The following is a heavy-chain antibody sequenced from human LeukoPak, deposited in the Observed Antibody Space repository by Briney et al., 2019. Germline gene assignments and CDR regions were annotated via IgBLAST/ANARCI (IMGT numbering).Heavy chain of an antibody. V-gene: IGHV3-30*18. D-gene: IGHD6-13*01. Sequence: GGSLRLSCAASGFTFSSYGMHWVRQAPGKGLEWVAVISYDGSNKYYADSVKGRFTISRDNSKNTLYLQMNSLRAEDTAVYYCAKDSRWGSRVYYYYGMDVWGQGTTVTVSS. CDR1: GFTFSSYG. CDR2: ISYDGSNK. CDR3: AKDSRWGSRVYYYYGMDV. J-gene: IGHJ6*02.